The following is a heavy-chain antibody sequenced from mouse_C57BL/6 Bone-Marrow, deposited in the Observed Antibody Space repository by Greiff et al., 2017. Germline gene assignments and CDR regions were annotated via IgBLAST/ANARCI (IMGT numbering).Heavy chain of an antibody. CDR1: GYTFTSYW. Sequence: QVQLQQPGAELVMPGASVKLSCKASGYTFTSYWMHWVKQRPGQGLEWIGEIDPSDSYTNYNQKFKGKSTLTVDKSSSTAYMQLSSLTSEDSAVXYCAREAVDGYYPLNYFDYWGQGTTLTVSS. CDR2: IDPSDSYT. D-gene: IGHD2-3*01. CDR3: AREAVDGYYPLNYFDY. J-gene: IGHJ2*01. V-gene: IGHV1-69*01.